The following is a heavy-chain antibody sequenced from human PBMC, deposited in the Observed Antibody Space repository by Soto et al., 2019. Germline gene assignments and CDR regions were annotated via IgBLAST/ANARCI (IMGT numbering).Heavy chain of an antibody. CDR2: VYHSGST. J-gene: IGHJ6*02. CDR3: ARDDRRLPGGEGYYYYGMDV. CDR1: GASISSSGYY. Sequence: PSETLSLTCTLSGASISSSGYYWSWVRQPPGKGLEWIGEVYHSGSTNYNPSFKSRVAMSVDKSKNQFSLKLSSVTAADTAVYYCARDDRRLPGGEGYYYYGMDVWGQGTTVTVSS. V-gene: IGHV4-39*07. D-gene: IGHD6-25*01.